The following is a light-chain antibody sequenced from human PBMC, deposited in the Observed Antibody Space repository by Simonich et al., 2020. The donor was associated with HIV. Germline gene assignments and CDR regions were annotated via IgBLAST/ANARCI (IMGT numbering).Light chain of an antibody. CDR1: QSVSKN. Sequence: EIVMTQSPATLSVSPGEKATLSCMASQSVSKNLSWYQQKPGQAPRPLIYGASTRATGIPARFSGSGSGTEFTLTINSLQSEDFAVYYCQQCNNWPWTFGRGTKVEI. V-gene: IGKV3-15*01. J-gene: IGKJ1*01. CDR3: QQCNNWPWT. CDR2: GAS.